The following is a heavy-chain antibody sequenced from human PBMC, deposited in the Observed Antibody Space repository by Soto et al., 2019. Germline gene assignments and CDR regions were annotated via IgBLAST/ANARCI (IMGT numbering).Heavy chain of an antibody. V-gene: IGHV4-59*01. D-gene: IGHD3-3*01. CDR1: GGSISSYY. Sequence: SETLSLTCTVSGGSISSYYWSWIRQPPGKGLEWIGYIYYSGSTNYNPSLKSRVTISVDTSKNQFSLKLSSVTDADTAEYNCERTGLFDITILGVVITPQPNWFDPWGQGTLVTVSS. CDR3: ERTGLFDITILGVVITPQPNWFDP. CDR2: IYYSGST. J-gene: IGHJ5*02.